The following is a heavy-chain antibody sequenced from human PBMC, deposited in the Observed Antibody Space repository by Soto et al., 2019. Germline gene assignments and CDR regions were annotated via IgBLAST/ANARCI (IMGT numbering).Heavy chain of an antibody. D-gene: IGHD4-17*01. Sequence: GSTNYNPSLKSRLTMSVDTSKNQFSLKLKSVTAADTAVYYCAGGSGDYLDFWGQGTLVTVSS. CDR3: AGGSGDYLDF. CDR2: GST. V-gene: IGHV4-4*07. J-gene: IGHJ4*02.